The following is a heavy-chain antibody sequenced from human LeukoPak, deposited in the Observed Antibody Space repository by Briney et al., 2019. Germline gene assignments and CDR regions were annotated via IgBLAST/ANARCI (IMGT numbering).Heavy chain of an antibody. CDR3: ALFTGGVEEDMDYFDY. V-gene: IGHV1-8*01. CDR1: GYTFTSCD. D-gene: IGHD3-16*01. CDR2: MNPNNGNT. J-gene: IGHJ4*02. Sequence: GASVKVSCKASGYTFTSCDFNWVRQATGQGLEWMGWMNPNNGNTGYAQKFQGRVTMTRNTSISTAYMELSSLRSEDTAVYYCALFTGGVEEDMDYFDYWGQGTLVTVSS.